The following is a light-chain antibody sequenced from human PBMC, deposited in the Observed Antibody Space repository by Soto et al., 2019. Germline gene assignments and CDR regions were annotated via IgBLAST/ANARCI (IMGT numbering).Light chain of an antibody. Sequence: QSALTQPASVSGSPGQSITISCTGTSSDVGGYNRVSWYQHHPGKAPKLMIYEGTKRPSGVSNRFSASKSGNTASLTISGLQTEDAADYYCYSYTRHGTWVFGGGTKLTVL. V-gene: IGLV2-23*01. J-gene: IGLJ3*02. CDR3: YSYTRHGTWV. CDR2: EGT. CDR1: SSDVGGYNR.